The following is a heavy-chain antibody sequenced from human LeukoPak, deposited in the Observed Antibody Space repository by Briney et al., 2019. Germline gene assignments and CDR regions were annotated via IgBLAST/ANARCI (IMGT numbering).Heavy chain of an antibody. J-gene: IGHJ4*02. CDR2: IYYSGIT. D-gene: IGHD5-18*01. CDR1: GDSIFSSSYH. CDR3: ARRHGYSYGGKFDS. Sequence: PSESLSLTCSVSGDSIFSSSYHWGWIRQPPGKGLEWIGSIYYSGITSYNPSLQSRVTISVDTSKNQFSLKLSSVTAADTAIYYCARRHGYSYGGKFDSWGQGTLVTVSS. V-gene: IGHV4-39*01.